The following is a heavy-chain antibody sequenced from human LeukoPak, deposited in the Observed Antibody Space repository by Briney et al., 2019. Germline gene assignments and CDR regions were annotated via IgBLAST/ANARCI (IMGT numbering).Heavy chain of an antibody. CDR3: ARARGDSSGYYYGDYFDY. CDR1: GGSFSGYY. V-gene: IGHV4-34*01. D-gene: IGHD3-22*01. Sequence: SETLSLTCAVYGGSFSGYYWSWIRQPPGKGLEWIGEINHSGSTNYNPSLKSRVTISVDTSKNQFSLKLSSVTAADTAVYYCARARGDSSGYYYGDYFDYWGQGTLVTVSS. J-gene: IGHJ4*02. CDR2: INHSGST.